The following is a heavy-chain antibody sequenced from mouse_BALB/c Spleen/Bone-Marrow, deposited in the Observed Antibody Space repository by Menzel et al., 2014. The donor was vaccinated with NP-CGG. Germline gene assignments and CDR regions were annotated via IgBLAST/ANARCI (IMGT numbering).Heavy chain of an antibody. CDR2: INSNGGST. J-gene: IGHJ2*01. CDR1: GFTFSSYY. V-gene: IGHV5-6-2*01. D-gene: IGHD1-1*01. CDR3: AGSYYGSTFDY. Sequence: EVKLMESGGGLVKLGGSLKLPCAASGFTFSSYYMSWVHQTPEKRLELVAAINSNGGSTYYPDTMKGRFTISRDNAKNTLYLQMSSLKSEDTALYYCAGSYYGSTFDYWGQGTTLTVSS.